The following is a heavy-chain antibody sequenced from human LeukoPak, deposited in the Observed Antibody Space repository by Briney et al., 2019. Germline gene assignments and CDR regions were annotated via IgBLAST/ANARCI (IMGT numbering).Heavy chain of an antibody. CDR1: GGSISSYY. D-gene: IGHD5-24*01. V-gene: IGHV4-59*01. CDR3: ARDGQDGYNFDY. Sequence: PSETLSLTCTVSGGSISSYYWSWIRQPPRKGLEWIGYIYYSGSTNYNPSLTSRVTISVDTSKNQFSLKLSSVTAADTAVYYCARDGQDGYNFDYWGQGTLVTVSS. CDR2: IYYSGST. J-gene: IGHJ4*01.